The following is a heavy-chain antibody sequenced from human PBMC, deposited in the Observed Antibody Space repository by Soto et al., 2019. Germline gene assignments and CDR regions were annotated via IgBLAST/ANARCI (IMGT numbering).Heavy chain of an antibody. CDR2: MYHSGST. Sequence: SETLSLTCAVSGDSINSGGYYWSWIRQHPVKGLEWIGHMYHSGSTSYNPSLKSRIAMSVDTSKNQFSLKLTSVTAADTAVYYCARETTGSTINYYGMDVWGQGTTVTVS. CDR3: ARETTGSTINYYGMDV. CDR1: GDSINSGGYY. V-gene: IGHV4-31*11. J-gene: IGHJ6*02. D-gene: IGHD1-1*01.